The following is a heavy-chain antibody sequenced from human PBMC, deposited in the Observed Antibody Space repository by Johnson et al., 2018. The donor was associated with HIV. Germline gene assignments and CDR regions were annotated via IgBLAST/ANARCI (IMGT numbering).Heavy chain of an antibody. CDR3: TRALGAGGYSSSGYLGLGPLYI. Sequence: VQLVESGGGLVQPGRSLRLSCAASGFTFDDYAMHWVRQAPGKGLEWVSGISWNGGSTSYVDSVKGRFTISRDNANNSLFLQMNSLRVEDTALYYCTRALGAGGYSSSGYLGLGPLYIWGQGTMVTVSS. CDR1: GFTFDDYA. J-gene: IGHJ3*02. V-gene: IGHV3-9*01. CDR2: ISWNGGST. D-gene: IGHD6-13*01.